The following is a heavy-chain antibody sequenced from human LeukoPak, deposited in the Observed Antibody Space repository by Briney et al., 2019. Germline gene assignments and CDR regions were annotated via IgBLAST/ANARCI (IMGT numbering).Heavy chain of an antibody. J-gene: IGHJ4*02. CDR2: IKQDGSEK. V-gene: IGHV3-7*04. CDR3: ARAYSSSFDY. D-gene: IGHD6-13*01. CDR1: GFTFSTSW. Sequence: GGSLRLSCAASGFTFSTSWMSWVRQAPGKGLEWVANIKQDGSEKYYVDSVKGRFTISRDNAKNSLYLQMNSLRAEDTAVYYCARAYSSSFDYWGQGTLVTVPS.